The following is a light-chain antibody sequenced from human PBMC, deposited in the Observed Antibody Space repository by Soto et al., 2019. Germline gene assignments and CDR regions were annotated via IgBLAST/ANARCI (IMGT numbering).Light chain of an antibody. Sequence: DIRMTQSPSSLSAFIGDRVTITCQASQDIVNSLNWYQQKPGKAPKLLIYAASSLETGVPSKFSGSGSGTDFSFTIFSLKPEDVATYYCQHYDSLPPTFGPGTKVDIK. CDR3: QHYDSLPPT. CDR1: QDIVNS. J-gene: IGKJ3*01. CDR2: AAS. V-gene: IGKV1-33*01.